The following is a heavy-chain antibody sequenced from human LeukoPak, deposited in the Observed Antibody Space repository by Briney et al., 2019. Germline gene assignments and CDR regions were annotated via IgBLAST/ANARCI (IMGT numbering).Heavy chain of an antibody. V-gene: IGHV3-66*01. CDR1: GFTVSSNY. D-gene: IGHD5-12*01. CDR3: ARSPQVYGYNYGSFDY. Sequence: GGSLRLSCAASGFTVSSNYMSWVRQAPGKGLEWVSVIYSGGSTYYADSVKGRFTISRDNSKNTLYLQMNSLRAEDTAVYYCARSPQVYGYNYGSFDYWGQGTLVTVSS. CDR2: IYSGGST. J-gene: IGHJ4*02.